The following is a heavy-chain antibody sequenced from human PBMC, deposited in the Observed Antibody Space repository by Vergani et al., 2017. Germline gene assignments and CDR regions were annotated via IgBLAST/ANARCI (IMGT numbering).Heavy chain of an antibody. V-gene: IGHV3-9*01. Sequence: EVQLVESGGGLVQPGRSLRLSCAASGFTFDDYAMHLVRQAPGKGLEWVSGISWNSGSIGYADSVKGRFTISRDNAKNSLYLQMNSLRAEDTALYYCAKDIAPIAAAGIYYYYGMDVWGQGTTVTVSS. CDR1: GFTFDDYA. CDR2: ISWNSGSI. CDR3: AKDIAPIAAAGIYYYYGMDV. D-gene: IGHD6-13*01. J-gene: IGHJ6*02.